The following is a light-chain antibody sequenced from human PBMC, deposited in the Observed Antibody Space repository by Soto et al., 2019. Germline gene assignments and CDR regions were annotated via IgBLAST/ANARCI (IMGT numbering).Light chain of an antibody. V-gene: IGKV3-11*01. Sequence: EIVLTQSPATLSLSPGERATLSCRASPSVTSYLAWYQQKPGQAPRLLIYDTSNRATGIPARFSGSGSGTGFTLTISRLEPEDFAVYYCQQRSSWPPTFGGGTKVEIK. CDR3: QQRSSWPPT. CDR2: DTS. J-gene: IGKJ4*01. CDR1: PSVTSY.